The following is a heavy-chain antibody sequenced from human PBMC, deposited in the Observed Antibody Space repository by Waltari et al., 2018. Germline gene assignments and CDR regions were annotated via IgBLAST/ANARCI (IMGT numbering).Heavy chain of an antibody. J-gene: IGHJ3*02. CDR1: GYSINSGYY. D-gene: IGHD7-27*01. V-gene: IGHV4-38-2*02. Sequence: QVQLQESGPGLVKPSETLSLTCTVSGYSINSGYYWGWIRQSPGKGLEGIGSIYRSYTNHYNPSLKSRVTISGDTSKNQVSLRLNSVTAADTAMYYCARALNWGSTGAINKWGRGTMVTVSS. CDR3: ARALNWGSTGAINK. CDR2: IYRSYTN.